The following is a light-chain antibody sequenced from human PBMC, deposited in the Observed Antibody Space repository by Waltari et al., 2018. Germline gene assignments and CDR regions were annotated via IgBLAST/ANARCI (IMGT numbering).Light chain of an antibody. J-gene: IGLJ2*01. CDR3: CSQSSYNGVI. CDR1: RSDVGGDDS. CDR2: DVN. Sequence: QSALSQPASVSGSPGPSITISCTGSRSDVGGDDSVSWYQDHPGQAPKVIIYDVNNRPSGVSDRFSGSKSGNTASLTISGLQAEDEANYYCCSQSSYNGVIFGGGTKLTVL. V-gene: IGLV2-14*03.